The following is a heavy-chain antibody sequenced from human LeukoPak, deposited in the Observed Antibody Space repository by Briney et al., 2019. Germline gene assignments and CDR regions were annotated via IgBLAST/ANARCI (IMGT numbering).Heavy chain of an antibody. CDR3: ARGGSYYDSSGYYYPFDY. CDR1: GGSFSGYY. CDR2: INHSGST. J-gene: IGHJ4*02. V-gene: IGHV4-34*01. Sequence: SETLSLTCAVYGGSFSGYYWSWIRQPPGKGLEWIGEINHSGSTNYNPSLKSRVTISVDTSKNQFSLKLSSVTAADTAVYYCARGGSYYDSSGYYYPFDYWGQGTLVTVSS. D-gene: IGHD3-22*01.